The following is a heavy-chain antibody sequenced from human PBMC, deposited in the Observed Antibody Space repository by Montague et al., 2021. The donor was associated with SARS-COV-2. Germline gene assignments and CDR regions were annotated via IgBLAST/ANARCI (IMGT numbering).Heavy chain of an antibody. V-gene: IGHV4-34*01. Sequence: SETLSLTCTVYGGSFSGYYWSWIRQPPGKGLEWIREINHSGSTNYNPSLKSRVTISVDTSKNQFSLKLGSVTAADTAVYYCARGSSFVTIFGVVITDPLFDYWGQGTLVTVSS. CDR2: INHSGST. J-gene: IGHJ4*02. D-gene: IGHD3-3*01. CDR3: ARGSSFVTIFGVVITDPLFDY. CDR1: GGSFSGYY.